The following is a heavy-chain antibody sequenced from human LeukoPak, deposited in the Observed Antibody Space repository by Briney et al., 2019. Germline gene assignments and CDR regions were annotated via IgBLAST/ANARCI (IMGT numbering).Heavy chain of an antibody. CDR1: GGSISVSYW. J-gene: IGHJ4*02. CDR2: IYYSGSP. D-gene: IGHD5-18*01. V-gene: IGHV4-4*02. Sequence: SGTLSLTCAVSGGSISVSYWWNWVRQPPGKGLEWIGEIYYSGSPNYNPSLKSRVTISVDTSKNQFSLKLSSVTAADTAVYYCARMGYSPLGYFDYWGQGTLVTVSS. CDR3: ARMGYSPLGYFDY.